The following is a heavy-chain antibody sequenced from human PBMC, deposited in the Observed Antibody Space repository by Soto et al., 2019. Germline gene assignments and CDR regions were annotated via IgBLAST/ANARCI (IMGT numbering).Heavy chain of an antibody. CDR2: IYSGGYT. CDR3: AKSQEIGTHFFDS. D-gene: IGHD6-13*01. Sequence: GGSLRLSCAVFGFSVSNNYMSWVRQAPGKGLEGVSVIYSGGYTAYGDSVKGRFTISRDNSKNSLSLQMNSLRAGDMAVYFCAKSQEIGTHFFDSWGQGTQVTVSS. J-gene: IGHJ4*02. V-gene: IGHV3-53*01. CDR1: GFSVSNNY.